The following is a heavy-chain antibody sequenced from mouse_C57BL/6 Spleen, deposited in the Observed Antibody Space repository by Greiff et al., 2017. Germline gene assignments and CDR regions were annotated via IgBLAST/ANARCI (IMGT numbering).Heavy chain of an antibody. CDR1: GFTFSDYY. CDR3: ARGGDSNYAFDY. Sequence: EVMLVESEGGLVQPGSSMKLSCTASGFTFSDYYMAWVRQVPEKGLEWVANINYDGSSTYYLDSLKSRFIISRDNAKNILYLQRSSLKSEDTATYYCARGGDSNYAFDYWGQGTTLTVSS. CDR2: INYDGSST. J-gene: IGHJ2*01. D-gene: IGHD2-5*01. V-gene: IGHV5-16*01.